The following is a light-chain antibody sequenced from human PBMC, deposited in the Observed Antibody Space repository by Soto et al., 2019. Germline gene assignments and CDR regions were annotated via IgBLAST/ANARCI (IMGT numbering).Light chain of an antibody. CDR1: QSISSN. V-gene: IGKV3-15*01. CDR3: QQYNNWPRAT. CDR2: RTS. Sequence: EIVMTRSAATLSVSSGQRATLSCRASQSISSNLAWYQQKPGQAPRLLMFRTSSRATGFPARFSGSGSGTEFNLTISSLQSEDFGVYYCQQYNNWPRATFGGGTKVDIK. J-gene: IGKJ4*01.